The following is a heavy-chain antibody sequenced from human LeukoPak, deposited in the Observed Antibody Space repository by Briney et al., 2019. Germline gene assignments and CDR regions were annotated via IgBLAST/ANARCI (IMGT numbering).Heavy chain of an antibody. Sequence: GRSLRLSCAASGFTFSSYGMHWVRQAPGKGLEWVAAIWYDGSNKYYADSVKGRFTISRDNSKNTLYLQMNSLRAEDTAVYYCARDRGEVPAAMGTLDYWGQGTLVTVSS. CDR2: IWYDGSNK. V-gene: IGHV3-33*01. D-gene: IGHD2-2*01. J-gene: IGHJ4*02. CDR1: GFTFSSYG. CDR3: ARDRGEVPAAMGTLDY.